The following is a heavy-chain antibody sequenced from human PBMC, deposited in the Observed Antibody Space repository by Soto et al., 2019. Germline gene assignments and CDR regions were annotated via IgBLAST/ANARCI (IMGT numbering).Heavy chain of an antibody. D-gene: IGHD1-1*01. CDR2: IYYDGST. CDR1: GGSITTSSYN. J-gene: IGHJ3*01. V-gene: IGHV4-39*02. CDR3: ARFYGNAFDV. Sequence: QLQLQESGPGLVKPSDTLSLTCSVSGGSITTSSYNWDWIRQPPGKGMEWIGTIYYDGSTSYNPSRNIQVTISVETSKHHFALNVKSLTAADTAVYYCARFYGNAFDVWGRGTVVTVSS.